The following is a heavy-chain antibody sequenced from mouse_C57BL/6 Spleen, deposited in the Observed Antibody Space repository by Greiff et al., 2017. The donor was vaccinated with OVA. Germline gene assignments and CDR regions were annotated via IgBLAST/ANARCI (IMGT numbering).Heavy chain of an antibody. Sequence: QVQLKQPGAELVRPGSSVKLSCKASGYTFTSYWMHWVKQRPIQGLEWIGNIDPSDSETHYNQKFKDKATLTVDKSSSTAYMQLSSLTSEDSAVYYCARGDGGYYFDYWGQGTTLTVSS. J-gene: IGHJ2*01. CDR3: ARGDGGYYFDY. V-gene: IGHV1-52*01. D-gene: IGHD3-3*01. CDR2: IDPSDSET. CDR1: GYTFTSYW.